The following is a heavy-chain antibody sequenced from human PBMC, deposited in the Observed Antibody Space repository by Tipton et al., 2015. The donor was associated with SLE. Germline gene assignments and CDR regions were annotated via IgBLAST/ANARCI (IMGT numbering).Heavy chain of an antibody. CDR3: ARLNMATDH. D-gene: IGHD5-12*01. CDR2: VYHTGSA. CDR1: GASISNSSWH. J-gene: IGHJ4*02. V-gene: IGHV4-39*07. Sequence: LRLSCHVSGASISNSSWHWNWIRQTPGKGLEWLGSVYHTGSAFYNPSLKSRLSISVDPSMNQFSLRLSSVTAADTAVYYCARLNMATDHLGQGTLVTVAS.